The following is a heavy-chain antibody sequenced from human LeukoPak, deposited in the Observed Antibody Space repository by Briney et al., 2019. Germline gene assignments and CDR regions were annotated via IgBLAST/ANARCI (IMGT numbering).Heavy chain of an antibody. J-gene: IGHJ4*02. Sequence: SGTLSLTCTVSVGSLCGGVYYWSWIRQPPGEGLEWIGYIYYSGSTYYHPSFKSRVTLSVDTSKKQFFLKLSSVTPADTAVHDCASGYDYDSSGYFLDYWVQGTLVTVSS. D-gene: IGHD3-22*01. CDR1: VGSLCGGVYY. CDR2: IYYSGST. CDR3: ASGYDYDSSGYFLDY. V-gene: IGHV4-30-4*01.